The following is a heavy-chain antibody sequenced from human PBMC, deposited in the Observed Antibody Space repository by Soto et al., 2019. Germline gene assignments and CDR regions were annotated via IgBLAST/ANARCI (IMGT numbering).Heavy chain of an antibody. V-gene: IGHV4-31*03. CDR1: GDSISIGGYY. CDR3: ARGTNPMIRGVVISAFEF. CDR2: IYYTGST. D-gene: IGHD3-10*01. J-gene: IGHJ4*02. Sequence: PSETLSLACTFSGDSISIGGYYWTWIRQHPTKGLEWIGYIYYTGSTFYNPSLRSRVTMSADTSKNEFYLKLRSVTAADTAVYYCARGTNPMIRGVVISAFEFWGQGSMVTVSS.